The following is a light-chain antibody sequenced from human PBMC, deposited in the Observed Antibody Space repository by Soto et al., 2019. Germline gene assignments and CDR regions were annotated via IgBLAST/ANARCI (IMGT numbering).Light chain of an antibody. Sequence: EIVMTQSPATLSVSPGEGATLSCRASQTVSRNLAWYQQKPGQAPRLLIYGASTRATGIPARFSGSGSGTEFTLTISSLQSEDFAVYYCHQDNNWPLTFGGGTKVEIK. J-gene: IGKJ4*01. CDR2: GAS. V-gene: IGKV3-15*01. CDR3: HQDNNWPLT. CDR1: QTVSRN.